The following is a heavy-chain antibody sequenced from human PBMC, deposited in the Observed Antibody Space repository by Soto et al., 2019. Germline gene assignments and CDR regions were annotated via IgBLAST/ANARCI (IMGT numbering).Heavy chain of an antibody. CDR3: ARSISGTAMVTPNFDY. CDR1: RYTFTSYW. CDR2: IFPGDSDT. D-gene: IGHD5-18*01. V-gene: IGHV5-51*01. J-gene: IGHJ4*02. Sequence: GESLKISCKGSRYTFTSYWIAWVRQMPGKGLEWMGMIFPGDSDTRYSPSFQGQVTISADKSISTAYLQWSSLKASDTAMYYCARSISGTAMVTPNFDYWGQGTLVTVSS.